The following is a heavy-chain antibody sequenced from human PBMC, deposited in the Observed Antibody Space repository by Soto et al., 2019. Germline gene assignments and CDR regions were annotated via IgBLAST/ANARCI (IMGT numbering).Heavy chain of an antibody. Sequence: ASVKVSCKVSVYTLTELSMHWVRQAPGKGLEWMGGFDPEDGETIYAQKFQGRVTMTEDTSTDTAYMELRSLRSDDTAVYYCARDNTRSEITPGLANYYYYYGMDVWGQGTTVTVSS. CDR3: ARDNTRSEITPGLANYYYYYGMDV. CDR2: FDPEDGET. CDR1: VYTLTELS. D-gene: IGHD3-16*01. J-gene: IGHJ6*02. V-gene: IGHV1-24*01.